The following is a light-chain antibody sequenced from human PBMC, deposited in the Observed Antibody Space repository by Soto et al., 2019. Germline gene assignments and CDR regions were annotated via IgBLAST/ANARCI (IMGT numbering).Light chain of an antibody. CDR3: QQRSNWPRALT. J-gene: IGKJ4*01. CDR2: DAS. CDR1: QRVSSY. Sequence: EIVFTQSPATLSLSPGERATLSCRASQRVSSYLAWYQQKPGQAPRLLIYDASNRATGIPARFSGSGSETDFTLTISSLEPEDFAVYYCQQRSNWPRALTFGGGTKVEIK. V-gene: IGKV3-11*01.